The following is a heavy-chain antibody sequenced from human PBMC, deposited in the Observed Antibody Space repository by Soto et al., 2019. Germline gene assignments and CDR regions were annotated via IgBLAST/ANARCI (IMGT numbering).Heavy chain of an antibody. V-gene: IGHV3-23*01. Sequence: GGSLRLSCAASGFTFSSYAMSWVRQAPGKGLEWVSAISGSGGSTYYEDSVKGRFTISRDNSKNTLYLQMNSLRAEGTAVYYCPKAGYSSSSGFDYWGHGTLVTVSS. J-gene: IGHJ5*01. CDR1: GFTFSSYA. D-gene: IGHD6-6*01. CDR2: ISGSGGST. CDR3: PKAGYSSSSGFDY.